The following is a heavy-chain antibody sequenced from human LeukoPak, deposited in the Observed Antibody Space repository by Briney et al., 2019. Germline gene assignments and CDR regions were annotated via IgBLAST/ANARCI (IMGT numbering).Heavy chain of an antibody. Sequence: ASVKVSCKASGYTFTYRYLHWVRQAPGQALEWMGWITPFNGNTNYAQKFQDRVTITRDRSMSTAYMERSSLRSEDTAMYYCATGVAKAPRFDYWGQGTLVTVSS. CDR2: ITPFNGNT. CDR3: ATGVAKAPRFDY. J-gene: IGHJ4*02. CDR1: GYTFTYRY. V-gene: IGHV1-45*02. D-gene: IGHD6-13*01.